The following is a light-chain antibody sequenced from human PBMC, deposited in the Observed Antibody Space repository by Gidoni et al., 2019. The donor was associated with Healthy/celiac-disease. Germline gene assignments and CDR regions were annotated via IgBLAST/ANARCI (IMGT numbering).Light chain of an antibody. Sequence: EIVMTQSPATRSVSPGVSATLPCRASQGVSSNLAWYQQKPGQAPRLLTYGASTRAAGIPARFNGSGSGTEFTLTISRLQSEDFAVYYCQQYNNWPPLTFGGGTKVEIK. CDR2: GAS. CDR3: QQYNNWPPLT. J-gene: IGKJ4*01. V-gene: IGKV3-15*01. CDR1: QGVSSN.